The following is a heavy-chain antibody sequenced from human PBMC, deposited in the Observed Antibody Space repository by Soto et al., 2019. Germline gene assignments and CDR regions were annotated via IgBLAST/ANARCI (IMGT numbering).Heavy chain of an antibody. D-gene: IGHD3-3*01. Sequence: EAQLVESGGGLVQPGRSLRLSCAASGFTFDDYAMHWVRQAPGKGLEWVSGISWNSGSITYADSVKGRFTISRDNAKHPLYLQMNSLRADDTALYYCAKDIGGGLLLRMDVWGQGTTVTVSS. CDR2: ISWNSGSI. V-gene: IGHV3-9*01. CDR3: AKDIGGGLLLRMDV. J-gene: IGHJ6*01. CDR1: GFTFDDYA.